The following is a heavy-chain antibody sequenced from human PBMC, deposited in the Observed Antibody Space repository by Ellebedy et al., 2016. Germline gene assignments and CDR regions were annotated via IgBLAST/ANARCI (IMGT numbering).Heavy chain of an antibody. CDR2: FNGDESTT. Sequence: HTGGSLRLSCAASGFTLSSDWMHWVRQAPGEGLVWVSHFNGDESTTNYAESVKGRFTISRDNAKNTLYLQMNSLRADDTAVYYCVRETEAFECWGQGTLVTVSS. D-gene: IGHD1-1*01. J-gene: IGHJ4*02. CDR1: GFTLSSDW. CDR3: VRETEAFEC. V-gene: IGHV3-74*01.